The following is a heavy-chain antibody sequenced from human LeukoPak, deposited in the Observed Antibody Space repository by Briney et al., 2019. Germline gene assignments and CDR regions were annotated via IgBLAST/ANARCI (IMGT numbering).Heavy chain of an antibody. CDR2: IYTSGST. CDR3: ARGSLWLFDY. D-gene: IGHD5-18*01. J-gene: IGHJ4*02. Sequence: SQTLSLTCTVSGGSISSGSYYWSWIRQPAGKGLEWIGRIYTSGSTNYNPSLKSRVTISVDTSKNQFSLKLSSVTAADTAVYYCARGSLWLFDYWGQGTLDTVSS. V-gene: IGHV4-61*02. CDR1: GGSISSGSYY.